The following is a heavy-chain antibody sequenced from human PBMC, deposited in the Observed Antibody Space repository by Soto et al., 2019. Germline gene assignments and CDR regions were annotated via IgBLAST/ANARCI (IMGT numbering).Heavy chain of an antibody. V-gene: IGHV5-51*01. CDR3: ARLPRDCNKTSGYYADH. CDR1: VCDFSTNF. Sequence: GESLKISCRASVCDFSTNFFGWVRQLPGRGVQFVEIMYPGDSDTKVNPSLKGHVTLSADVTVSIAFLQWRSLKSSDSGRHFCARLPRDCNKTSGYYADHWGQGTPVTVSS. D-gene: IGHD3-22*01. J-gene: IGHJ4*02. CDR2: MYPGDSDT.